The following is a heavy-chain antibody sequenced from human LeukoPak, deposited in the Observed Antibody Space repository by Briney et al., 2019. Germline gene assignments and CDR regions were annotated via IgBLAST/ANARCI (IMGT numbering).Heavy chain of an antibody. CDR1: GITFISYS. D-gene: IGHD1-26*01. CDR3: ARDRIVGATALDY. V-gene: IGHV3-48*04. CDR2: IISFSGTI. Sequence: GALILSCVASGITFISYSMNWVRQAPGEGLEGVSYIISFSGTIYYEDSVKGRFPISRDNAKKSLYLQMNSLSAEDTAVYHCARDRIVGATALDYWGQGTLVTVSS. J-gene: IGHJ4*02.